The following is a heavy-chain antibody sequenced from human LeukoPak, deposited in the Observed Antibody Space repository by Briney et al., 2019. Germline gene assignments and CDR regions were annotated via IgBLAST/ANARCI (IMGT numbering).Heavy chain of an antibody. CDR2: ISYYGSNK. Sequence: PWRSLRLSCAASGFTFSSYGMHWVRQAPGKGLEWVAVISYYGSNKYYADSVKGRFTISRDNSKNTLYLQMNSLRAEDTAVYYCASVHFDFPYSSSWYTGNWFDPWGQGTLVTVSS. CDR3: ASVHFDFPYSSSWYTGNWFDP. D-gene: IGHD6-13*01. J-gene: IGHJ5*02. V-gene: IGHV3-30*04. CDR1: GFTFSSYG.